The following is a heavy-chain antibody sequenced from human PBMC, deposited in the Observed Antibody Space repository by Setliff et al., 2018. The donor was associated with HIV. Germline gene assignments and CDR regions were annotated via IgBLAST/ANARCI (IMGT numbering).Heavy chain of an antibody. D-gene: IGHD2-15*01. CDR2: IYYSGRT. Sequence: PSETLSLTCTVSGGSISSSSYYWGWIRQPPGKGLEWIGSIYYSGRTNYNTSLKSRVTISVDTSKNQFSLKLSSVTAADTAVYYCARQELDIVVVAAASRSAFDLWGQGTMVTVSS. CDR1: GGSISSSSYY. V-gene: IGHV4-39*01. CDR3: ARQELDIVVVAAASRSAFDL. J-gene: IGHJ3*01.